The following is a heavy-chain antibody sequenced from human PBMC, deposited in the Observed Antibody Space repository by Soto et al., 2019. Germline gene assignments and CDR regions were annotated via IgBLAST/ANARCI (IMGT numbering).Heavy chain of an antibody. CDR3: ATHYGLGRHIDY. CDR2: INHSGST. J-gene: IGHJ4*02. CDR1: GGSFSGYY. Sequence: QVQLRQWGAGLLKPSETLSLTCAVYGGSFSGYYRSWIRQPPGKGLEWIGEINHSGSTNYKSSLKSRVPMSVDTSKNQFSLKLSSVTAADTAVYYCATHYGLGRHIDYWGQGILVTVSS. V-gene: IGHV4-34*01. D-gene: IGHD3-10*01.